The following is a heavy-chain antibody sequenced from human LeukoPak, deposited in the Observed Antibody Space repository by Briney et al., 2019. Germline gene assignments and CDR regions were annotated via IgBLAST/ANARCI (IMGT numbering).Heavy chain of an antibody. CDR3: PRSDVTQDIVVVPAAIDFDY. CDR2: ISSSSSTI. CDR1: GFTFRTYS. Sequence: PGGSLRLSCAASGFTFRTYSMNWVRQAPGKGLEWVSYISSSSSTIYYADSVKGRFTISRDNAKNSLYLQMNSLRDEDTAVYYCPRSDVTQDIVVVPAAIDFDYWGQGTLVTVSS. V-gene: IGHV3-48*02. J-gene: IGHJ4*02. D-gene: IGHD2-2*02.